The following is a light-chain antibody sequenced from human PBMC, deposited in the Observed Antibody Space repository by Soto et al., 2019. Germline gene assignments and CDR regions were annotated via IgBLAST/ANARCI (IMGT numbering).Light chain of an antibody. CDR2: DAS. Sequence: EIVFPQCPATLSLSPGGRATLSCRASQSVSSYLAWYQQKPGQAPRLLIYDASNRATGIPARFSGSGSGTDFTLTISSLEPEDFAVYYCQERSNWPLIAFGQGTRLEIK. CDR1: QSVSSY. J-gene: IGKJ5*01. CDR3: QERSNWPLIA. V-gene: IGKV3-11*01.